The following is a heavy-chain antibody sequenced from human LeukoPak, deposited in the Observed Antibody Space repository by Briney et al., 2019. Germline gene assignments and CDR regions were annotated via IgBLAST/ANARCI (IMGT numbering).Heavy chain of an antibody. V-gene: IGHV3-21*01. D-gene: IGHD7-27*01. CDR1: GFTFSSYW. CDR3: ASFRSWGYFDY. Sequence: PGGSLRLSCAASGFTFSSYWMSWVRQAPGKGLEWVSSISSSSSYIYYADSVKGRFTIPRDNAKNSLYLQMNSLRAEDTAVYYCASFRSWGYFDYWGQGTLVTVSS. J-gene: IGHJ4*02. CDR2: ISSSSSYI.